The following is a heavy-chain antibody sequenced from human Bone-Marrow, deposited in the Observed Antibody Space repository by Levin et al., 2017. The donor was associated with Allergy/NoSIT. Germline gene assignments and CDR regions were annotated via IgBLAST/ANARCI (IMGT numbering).Heavy chain of an antibody. J-gene: IGHJ3*02. CDR2: IYYSGST. Sequence: SQTLSLTCTVSGGSISSYYWSWIRQPPGKGLEWIGYIYYSGSTNYNPSLKSRVTISVDTSKNQFSLKLSSVTAADTAVYYCARGRYDYVWGSYRPTGAFDIWGQGTMVTVSS. V-gene: IGHV4-59*08. D-gene: IGHD3-16*02. CDR1: GGSISSYY. CDR3: ARGRYDYVWGSYRPTGAFDI.